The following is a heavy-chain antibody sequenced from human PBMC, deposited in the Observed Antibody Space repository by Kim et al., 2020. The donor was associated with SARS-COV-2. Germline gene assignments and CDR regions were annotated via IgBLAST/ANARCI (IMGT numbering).Heavy chain of an antibody. Sequence: PTYAQGFTVRFVVSLDTSVSTAYLQISSLKAEDTAVYCCATQQWLRGAFDIWGQGTMVTVSS. CDR2: P. J-gene: IGHJ3*02. CDR3: ATQQWLRGAFDI. D-gene: IGHD6-19*01. V-gene: IGHV7-4-1*02.